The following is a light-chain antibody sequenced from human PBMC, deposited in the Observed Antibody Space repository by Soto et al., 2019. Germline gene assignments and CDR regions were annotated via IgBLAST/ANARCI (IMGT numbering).Light chain of an antibody. CDR2: GAS. J-gene: IGKJ2*01. CDR3: QQYGSSLYT. Sequence: EIVLTQSPGTLSLSPGERATLSCRASQSVKSSYLAWYQQKPGQAPSLLIYGASSRDTGIQDRFSGSGPGTDFTPTISRLEPEDFAVYYCQQYGSSLYTFGQGTKLEI. CDR1: QSVKSSY. V-gene: IGKV3-20*01.